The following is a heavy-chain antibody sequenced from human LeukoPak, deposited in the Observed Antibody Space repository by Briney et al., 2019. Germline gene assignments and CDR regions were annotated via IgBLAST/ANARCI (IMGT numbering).Heavy chain of an antibody. D-gene: IGHD5-18*01. Sequence: GALRLSCVASGFTFSTSGMHWVRQSPGKGLDWVAFIRNDGNKKNYAESVKGRFTISRDNSKNTLYLQMDSLSAEDTAVYYCVKVDTWGQGTLVTVSS. J-gene: IGHJ4*02. CDR2: IRNDGNKK. V-gene: IGHV3-30*02. CDR1: GFTFSTSG. CDR3: VKVDT.